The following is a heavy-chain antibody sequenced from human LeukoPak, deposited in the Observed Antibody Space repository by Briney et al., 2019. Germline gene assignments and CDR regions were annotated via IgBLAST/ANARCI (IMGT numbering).Heavy chain of an antibody. V-gene: IGHV4-34*01. J-gene: IGHJ4*02. CDR2: INHSGST. CDR1: GGSFSGYY. Sequence: PSETLSLTCAVYGGSFSGYYWSWIRQPPGKGLEWIGEINHSGSTNYNPSLKSRVTISVDTSKNQFSLKLSSVTAADTAVYYCARDTVVTAPSGGYWGQGTLVTVSS. D-gene: IGHD2-21*02. CDR3: ARDTVVTAPSGGY.